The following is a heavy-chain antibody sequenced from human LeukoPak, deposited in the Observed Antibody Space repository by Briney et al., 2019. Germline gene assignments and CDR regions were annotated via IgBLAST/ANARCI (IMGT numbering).Heavy chain of an antibody. D-gene: IGHD3-10*01. CDR1: GFTFSSYA. V-gene: IGHV3-64*01. CDR2: ISGNGGST. Sequence: GGSLRLPCAASGFTFSSYAMHWVRQAPGKGLEYVSAISGNGGSTYYANSVKSRFTISRDNSKNTLYLQMGSLRAEDMAVYYCARAGSSDAFDIWGQGTMVTVSS. CDR3: ARAGSSDAFDI. J-gene: IGHJ3*02.